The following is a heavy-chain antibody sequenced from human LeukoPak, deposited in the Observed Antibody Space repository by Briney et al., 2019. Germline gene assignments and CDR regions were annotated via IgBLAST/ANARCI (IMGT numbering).Heavy chain of an antibody. CDR1: GGSISSSSYY. J-gene: IGHJ1*01. CDR2: IYYSGST. D-gene: IGHD3-22*01. CDR3: ARPVKGSGYYYVWYFQH. Sequence: PSETLSLTCTVSGGSISSSSYYWGWIRQPPGKGLEWIGSIYYSGSTYYNPSLKSRVTISVDTSKNQFSLKLSSVTAADTAVYYCARPVKGSGYYYVWYFQHWGQGTLVTVSS. V-gene: IGHV4-39*07.